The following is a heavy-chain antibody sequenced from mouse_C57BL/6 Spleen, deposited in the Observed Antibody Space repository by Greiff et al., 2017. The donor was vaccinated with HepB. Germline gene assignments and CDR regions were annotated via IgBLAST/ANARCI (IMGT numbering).Heavy chain of an antibody. CDR2: INPSNGGT. Sequence: VQLQQPGTELVKPGASVKLSCKASGYTFTSYWMHWVKQRPGQGLEWIGNINPSNGGTNYNEKFKSKATLTVDKSSSTAYMQLSSLTSEDSAVYYCAREEWLLPGWYFDVWGTGTTVTVSS. CDR1: GYTFTSYW. V-gene: IGHV1-53*01. D-gene: IGHD2-3*01. CDR3: AREEWLLPGWYFDV. J-gene: IGHJ1*03.